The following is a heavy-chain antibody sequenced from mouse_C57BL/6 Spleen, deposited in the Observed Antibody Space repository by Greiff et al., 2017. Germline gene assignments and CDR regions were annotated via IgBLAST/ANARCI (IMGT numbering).Heavy chain of an antibody. CDR1: GYTFTSYW. CDR2: IDPSDSET. V-gene: IGHV1-52*01. J-gene: IGHJ1*03. D-gene: IGHD2-4*01. CDR3: ARQIYYDYDKYFDV. Sequence: VQLQQPGAELVRPGSSVKLSCKASGYTFTSYWMHWVRQRPIQGLEWIGNIDPSDSETHYNQKFKDKATLTVDKSSSTAYMQLSSLTSEDSAVYYCARQIYYDYDKYFDVWGTGTTVTVSS.